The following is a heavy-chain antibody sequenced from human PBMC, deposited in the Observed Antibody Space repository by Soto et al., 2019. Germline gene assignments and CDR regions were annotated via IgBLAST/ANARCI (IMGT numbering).Heavy chain of an antibody. CDR2: IIPIFGTA. V-gene: IGHV1-69*13. CDR1: GGTFSSYA. J-gene: IGHJ4*02. D-gene: IGHD6-19*01. CDR3: ARGLEQWLGPFDY. Sequence: ASVKVSCKASGGTFSSYAISWARQAPGQGLEWMGGIIPIFGTANYAQKFQGRVTITADESTSTAYMELSSLRSEDTAVYYCARGLEQWLGPFDYWGQGTLVTVSS.